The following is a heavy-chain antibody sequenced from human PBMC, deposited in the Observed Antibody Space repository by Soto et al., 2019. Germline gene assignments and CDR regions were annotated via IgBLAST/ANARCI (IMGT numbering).Heavy chain of an antibody. J-gene: IGHJ4*02. CDR3: AKNRQFRSYYESAGHYDN. D-gene: IGHD3-10*01. V-gene: IGHV3-23*01. CDR2: ISGSGGVT. Sequence: EVELLESGGGLVQHGGSLRLSCVASGFTFKNYDMRWIRQAPGKGLEWVSGISGSGGVTYYADSVKGRFTISRDNSKNTLYLQMNSLRAEDTAIYYCAKNRQFRSYYESAGHYDNWGQGTLVTVSS. CDR1: GFTFKNYD.